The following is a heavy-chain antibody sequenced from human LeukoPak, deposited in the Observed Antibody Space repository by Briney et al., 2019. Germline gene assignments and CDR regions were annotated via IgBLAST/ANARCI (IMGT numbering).Heavy chain of an antibody. CDR3: AKDYVNLGHCIGGICYPFDY. D-gene: IGHD2-15*01. V-gene: IGHV3-23*01. CDR1: GFTFINYA. CDR2: ISGTHDNT. J-gene: IGHJ4*02. Sequence: GSLRLSCAASGFTFINYAMSWVRQAPGKGLEWVSGISGTHDNTWYADSVKGRFTISRDDSKNTLYLQMNSLRADDTAVYYCAKDYVNLGHCIGGICYPFDYWGQGTLVTVSS.